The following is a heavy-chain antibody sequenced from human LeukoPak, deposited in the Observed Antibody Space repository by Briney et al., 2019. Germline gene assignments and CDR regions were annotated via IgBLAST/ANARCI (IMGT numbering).Heavy chain of an antibody. CDR2: IIPIFGTA. CDR3: ASVVGATSTPLDI. Sequence: SVKVSCKASGGTFSSYAISWVRQAPGQGLEWMGGIIPIFGTANYAQKFQGRVTITADKSTSTAYMELSSLRSEDTAVYYCASVVGATSTPLDIWGQGTMVTVSS. CDR1: GGTFSSYA. J-gene: IGHJ3*02. D-gene: IGHD1-26*01. V-gene: IGHV1-69*06.